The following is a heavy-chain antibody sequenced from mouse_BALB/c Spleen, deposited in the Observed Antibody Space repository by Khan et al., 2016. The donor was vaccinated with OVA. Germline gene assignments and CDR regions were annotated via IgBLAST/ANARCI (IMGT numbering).Heavy chain of an antibody. V-gene: IGHV1-5*01. CDR1: GYTFTSYW. CDR2: IYPGNTDT. CDR3: TRRNGDVAWFAY. D-gene: IGHD4-1*01. J-gene: IGHJ3*01. Sequence: VQLQQPGTVLARPGASVKMSCKASGYTFTSYWMHWVKQRPGQGLEWIGDIYPGNTDTNYNQKFKGKAKLTAVTSTSTASMELSSLPNEDSAVYYCTRRNGDVAWFAYWGQGTLVTVSA.